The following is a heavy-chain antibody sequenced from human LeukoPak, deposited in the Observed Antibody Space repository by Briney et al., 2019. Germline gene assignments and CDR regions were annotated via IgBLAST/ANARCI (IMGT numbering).Heavy chain of an antibody. CDR1: GNYW. D-gene: IGHD6-13*01. CDR3: AKDSVYSSSWQYYYYYGMDV. CDR2: INSDGSWT. J-gene: IGHJ6*02. Sequence: GGSLRLSCAASGNYWMHWVRQAPGKGLVWVSHINSDGSWTSYADSVKGRFTISKDNAKNTVYLQMNSLRAEDTAVYYCAKDSVYSSSWQYYYYYGMDVWGQGTTVTVSS. V-gene: IGHV3-74*01.